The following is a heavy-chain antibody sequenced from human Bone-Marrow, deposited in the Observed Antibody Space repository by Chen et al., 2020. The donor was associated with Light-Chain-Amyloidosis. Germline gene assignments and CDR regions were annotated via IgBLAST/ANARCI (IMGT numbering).Heavy chain of an antibody. V-gene: IGHV3-74*01. CDR2: INSDGGST. D-gene: IGHD3-9*01. J-gene: IGHJ6*02. Sequence: EVQLVESGGGLVQPGGSLRLSCAASGFTFSSYWMHWVRQAPGKGLVWVSRINSDGGSTSYADSVKGRFTSSRDNAKNTLYLQMNSLRAEDTAVYYCARDTTGRNYDILTGYYAIGYGMDVWGQGTTVTVSS. CDR1: GFTFSSYW. CDR3: ARDTTGRNYDILTGYYAIGYGMDV.